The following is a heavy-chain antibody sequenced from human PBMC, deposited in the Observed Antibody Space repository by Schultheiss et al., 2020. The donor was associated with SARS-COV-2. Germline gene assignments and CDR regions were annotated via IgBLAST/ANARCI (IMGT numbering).Heavy chain of an antibody. Sequence: GESLKISCAASGFTFSSYAMSWVRQAPGKGLEWVSAISGSGGSTYYADSVKGRFTISRDNSKNTLYLQMNSLRAEDTAVYYCARTDRYSGSYFIPGAFDIWGQGTMVTVSS. J-gene: IGHJ3*02. CDR1: GFTFSSYA. D-gene: IGHD1-26*01. CDR3: ARTDRYSGSYFIPGAFDI. V-gene: IGHV3-23*01. CDR2: ISGSGGST.